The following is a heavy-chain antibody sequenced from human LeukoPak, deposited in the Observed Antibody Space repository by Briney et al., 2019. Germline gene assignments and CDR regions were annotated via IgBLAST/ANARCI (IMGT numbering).Heavy chain of an antibody. D-gene: IGHD4-11*01. J-gene: IGHJ4*02. V-gene: IGHV3-11*01. CDR3: ARWHGLQSLDY. CDR1: GFTFSDYY. Sequence: GGSLRLSCAASGFTFSDYYMSWIRQAPGKGLEWVSYTSSSGSTIYYADSVKGRFTISRDNSKNTLYLQMNSLRAEDTAVYYCARWHGLQSLDYWGQGTLVTVSS. CDR2: TSSSGSTI.